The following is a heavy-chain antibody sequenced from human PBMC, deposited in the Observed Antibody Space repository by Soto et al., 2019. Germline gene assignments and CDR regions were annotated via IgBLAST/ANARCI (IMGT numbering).Heavy chain of an antibody. CDR1: GGTFSSYA. V-gene: IGHV1-69*01. CDR3: ARWRVQSSLFDY. D-gene: IGHD6-13*01. J-gene: IGHJ4*02. Sequence: QVQLVQSGAEVKKPGSSVKVSCKASGGTFSSYAISWVRQAPGQGLEWMGGIIPIFGTANYAQKFQGRVQITADESTSTEYMELRSLRSEYTAVYYCARWRVQSSLFDYWGPGTLVTGSS. CDR2: IIPIFGTA.